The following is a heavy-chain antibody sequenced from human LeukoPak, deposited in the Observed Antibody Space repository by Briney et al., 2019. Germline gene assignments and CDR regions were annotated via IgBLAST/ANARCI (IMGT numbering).Heavy chain of an antibody. CDR2: INPNGGST. V-gene: IGHV1-46*01. D-gene: IGHD3-16*01. CDR3: ARERRAWGEDF. CDR1: GYTFTNYY. Sequence: GASVKVSCKASGYTFTNYYIHWVRQAPGQGLEWVGLINPNGGSTGYAQRFQGRVTVTTDTSTSTVYMELNSLGSEDTAVYYCARERRAWGEDFWGQGTLATVSS. J-gene: IGHJ4*02.